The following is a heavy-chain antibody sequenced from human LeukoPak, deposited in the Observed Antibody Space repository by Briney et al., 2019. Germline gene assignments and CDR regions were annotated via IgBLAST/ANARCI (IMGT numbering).Heavy chain of an antibody. J-gene: IGHJ4*02. Sequence: SETLSLTCSVSGGPISSYYWSWIPQPPGKGLEGIGYIYYRGSTNYNPSLKSRVTITVDTSKNQFYLELSSVTAADTAVYYCARFGGYSYGYFYFDYWGQGALVTVSS. CDR3: ARFGGYSYGYFYFDY. D-gene: IGHD5-18*01. CDR2: IYYRGST. V-gene: IGHV4-59*08. CDR1: GGPISSYY.